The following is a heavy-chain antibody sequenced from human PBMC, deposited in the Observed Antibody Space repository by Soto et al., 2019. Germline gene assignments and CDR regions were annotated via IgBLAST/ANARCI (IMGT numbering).Heavy chain of an antibody. CDR2: IKPDESEK. D-gene: IGHD4-4*01. CDR3: VRGCSTYAT. J-gene: IGHJ5*02. CDR1: GFTFSDSW. V-gene: IGHV3-7*01. Sequence: EVQLVESGGGLVQPGGSLRLSCTASGFTFSDSWMTWVRQAPGKGLEWVARIKPDESEKKYADSVKGRFSISRDNTNNSIALQMDSRRDEDVAVSYCVRGCSTYATWGQGPFVPVSS.